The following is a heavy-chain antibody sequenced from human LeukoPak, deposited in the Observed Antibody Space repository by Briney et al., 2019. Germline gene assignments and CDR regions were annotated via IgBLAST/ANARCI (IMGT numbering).Heavy chain of an antibody. D-gene: IGHD4-17*01. CDR1: GFTFSSYS. V-gene: IGHV3-48*01. CDR2: ISSSSSTI. J-gene: IGHJ4*02. CDR3: AREYGDYEICVDY. Sequence: GGSLRLSCAASGFTFSSYSMNWVRQAPGKGLEWVSYISSSSSTIYYADSVKGRFTISRDNAKNSPYLQMNSLRAEDTAVYYCAREYGDYEICVDYWGQGTLVTVSS.